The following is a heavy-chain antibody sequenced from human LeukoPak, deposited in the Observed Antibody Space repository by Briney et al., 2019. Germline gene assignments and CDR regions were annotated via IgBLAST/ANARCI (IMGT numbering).Heavy chain of an antibody. CDR2: TYYSGNT. J-gene: IGHJ6*02. Sequence: SETLSLTCTVSGGSISSFYWSWIRQPPGKGLEWIGYTYYSGNTNYNPSLKSRVTLSVDTSKNQFSLKLSSVTAADTAVYYCAREDPQTTVPEGMDVWGQGTTVTVSS. CDR1: GGSISSFY. CDR3: AREDPQTTVPEGMDV. V-gene: IGHV4-59*01. D-gene: IGHD4-17*01.